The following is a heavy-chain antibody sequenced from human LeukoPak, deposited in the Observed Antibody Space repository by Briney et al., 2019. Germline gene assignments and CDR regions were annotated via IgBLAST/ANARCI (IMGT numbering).Heavy chain of an antibody. J-gene: IGHJ6*03. CDR3: ARDMVEAGMDV. V-gene: IGHV3-21*01. CDR2: ISSSSSYI. Sequence: GGSLRLSCAASGFTFSGYSMNWVRQAPGKGLEWVSSISSSSSYIYCADSVKGRFTISRDNAKNSLYLQMNSLRAEDTAVYYCARDMVEAGMDVWGKGTTVTVSS. D-gene: IGHD4/OR15-4a*01. CDR1: GFTFSGYS.